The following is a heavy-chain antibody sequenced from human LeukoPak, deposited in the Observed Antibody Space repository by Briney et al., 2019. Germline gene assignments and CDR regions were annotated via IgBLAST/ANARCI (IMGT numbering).Heavy chain of an antibody. D-gene: IGHD1-26*01. CDR3: AKVFSIVGATTFDY. J-gene: IGHJ4*02. CDR2: ISGSGGST. Sequence: GGSLRLSCAASGFXFSSYAMSWVRQAPGKGQEWVSAISGSGGSTYYADSVKGRFTISRDNSKNTLYLQMNSLRAEDTAVYYCAKVFSIVGATTFDYWGQGTLVTVSS. V-gene: IGHV3-23*01. CDR1: GFXFSSYA.